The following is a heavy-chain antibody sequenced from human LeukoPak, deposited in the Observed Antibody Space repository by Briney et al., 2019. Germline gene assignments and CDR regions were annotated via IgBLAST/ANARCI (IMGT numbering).Heavy chain of an antibody. V-gene: IGHV3-23*01. CDR1: GFTFRSYA. Sequence: GGSLRLSCAASGFTFRSYAMSWVRQAPGKGLEWVSAISGSGDRTYNADSVKGRFTISRDNSKNTLYLQMNSLRAEDTAVYYCARDYDFWSGYLSYYYYGMDVWGQGTTVTVSS. D-gene: IGHD3-3*01. CDR3: ARDYDFWSGYLSYYYYGMDV. J-gene: IGHJ6*02. CDR2: ISGSGDRT.